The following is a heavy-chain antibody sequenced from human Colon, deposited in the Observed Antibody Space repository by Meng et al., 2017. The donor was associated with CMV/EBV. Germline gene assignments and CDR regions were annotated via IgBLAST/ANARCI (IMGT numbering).Heavy chain of an antibody. J-gene: IGHJ4*02. D-gene: IGHD6-13*01. V-gene: IGHV4-39*07. CDR1: AGSINTDNYY. Sequence: SETLSLTCTVSAGSINTDNYYWAWIRQPPRKGLEWIGTIDFSGGTYYHPSLRSRVTISVDTSRNQFSLTQNSVTAADTAVYYCAHSQRADASTWGIFDGWGQGTLVTVSS. CDR2: IDFSGGT. CDR3: AHSQRADASTWGIFDG.